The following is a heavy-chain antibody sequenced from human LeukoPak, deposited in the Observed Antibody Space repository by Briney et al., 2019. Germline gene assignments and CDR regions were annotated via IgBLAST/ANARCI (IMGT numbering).Heavy chain of an antibody. D-gene: IGHD3-9*01. CDR3: ARENRLYDILTGYYYYFDY. Sequence: GGSLRLSCAASGFTFSSYAMSWVRQAPGKGLEWVSAISGSGGSTYYADSVKGRFTISRDNAKNSLYLQMNSLRAEDTAVYYCARENRLYDILTGYYYYFDYWGQGTLVTVSS. CDR2: ISGSGGST. CDR1: GFTFSSYA. J-gene: IGHJ4*02. V-gene: IGHV3-23*01.